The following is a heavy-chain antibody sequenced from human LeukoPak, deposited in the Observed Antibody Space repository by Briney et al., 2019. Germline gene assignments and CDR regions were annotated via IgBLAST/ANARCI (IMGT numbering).Heavy chain of an antibody. D-gene: IGHD3-10*01. Sequence: PGGSLRLSCAASGFTFSSFAMSWVRQAPGKGLEWVSSINDNGGSTWYADSVRGRFTISRDNSRTTVYLQMNSLTVEDTAVYYCAKDCYGSGSFYTVAFDIWGQGAMVIVSS. CDR3: AKDCYGSGSFYTVAFDI. CDR2: INDNGGST. V-gene: IGHV3-23*01. CDR1: GFTFSSFA. J-gene: IGHJ3*02.